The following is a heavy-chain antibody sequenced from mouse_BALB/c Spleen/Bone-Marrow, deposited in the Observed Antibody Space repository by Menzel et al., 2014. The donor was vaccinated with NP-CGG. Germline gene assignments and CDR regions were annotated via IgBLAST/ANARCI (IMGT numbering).Heavy chain of an antibody. D-gene: IGHD2-1*01. CDR1: GFNIKDYY. CDR2: IDPENGNT. Sequence: EVNVVESGAELVRPGALVKLSCKASGFNIKDYYMHWVKQRPEQGPEWIGWIDPENGNTIYDPKFQGKASITADTSSNPAYLQLSSLTSEDTAVYYCAGGNYRFAYRGQGTLVTVSA. J-gene: IGHJ3*01. V-gene: IGHV14-1*02. CDR3: AGGNYRFAY.